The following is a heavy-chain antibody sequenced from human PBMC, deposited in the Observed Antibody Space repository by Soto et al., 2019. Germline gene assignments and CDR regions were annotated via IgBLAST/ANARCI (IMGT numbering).Heavy chain of an antibody. Sequence: EVQLVESGGGLVKPGGSLRLSCAASGFTFSSYSMNWVRQAPGKGLEWVSSISSSSSYIYYADSVKGRFTISRDNDKHSLYLQMNGLRAEDTAVYYCARDKVRATEDKFDYWGQGTLVTVSS. CDR2: ISSSSSYI. CDR3: ARDKVRATEDKFDY. V-gene: IGHV3-21*01. CDR1: GFTFSSYS. J-gene: IGHJ4*02.